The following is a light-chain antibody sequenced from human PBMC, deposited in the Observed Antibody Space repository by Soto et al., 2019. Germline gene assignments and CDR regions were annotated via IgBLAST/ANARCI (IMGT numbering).Light chain of an antibody. V-gene: IGLV2-11*01. CDR2: DVT. J-gene: IGLJ1*01. Sequence: QSALAHPRTVSGSPVQSVTVSCTGTRRDVSVYRYVSWFQQHPRKAPQLLIYDVTKWPSGVPDRLSGSKSGNTAALTISGLHAEDEGEYFSLSYAGPYTWIFXNGTKVTVL. CDR3: LSYAGPYTWI. CDR1: RRDVSVYRY.